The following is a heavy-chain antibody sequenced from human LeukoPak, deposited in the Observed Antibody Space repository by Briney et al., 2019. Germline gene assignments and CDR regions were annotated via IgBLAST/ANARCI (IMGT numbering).Heavy chain of an antibody. Sequence: SETLSLTCIVSGGSISGYYWSWIRQPAGQGLESIGRICTSGSTKYKPPPNRRVTMSVDTSKSQFSLNLSAVTCAGTHACYCSRRADSGYRSSSSAFGVWGQGTMVTVPS. CDR1: GGSISGYY. CDR3: SRRADSGYRSSSSAFGV. D-gene: IGHD6-6*01. V-gene: IGHV4-4*07. CDR2: ICTSGST. J-gene: IGHJ3*01.